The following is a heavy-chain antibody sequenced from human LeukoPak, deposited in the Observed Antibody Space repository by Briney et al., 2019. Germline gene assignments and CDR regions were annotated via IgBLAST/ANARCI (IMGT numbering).Heavy chain of an antibody. CDR3: AKDRVGARYYFDY. V-gene: IGHV3-9*01. CDR1: GFTFDDYA. J-gene: IGHJ4*02. D-gene: IGHD1-26*01. Sequence: GGSLRLSCAASGFTFDDYAMHWVRQAPGKGLEWVSGISWNSGTIGYADSVKGRFTISRNNAKNSLYLQMNSLRAEDTAVYYCAKDRVGARYYFDYWGQGTLVTVSS. CDR2: ISWNSGTI.